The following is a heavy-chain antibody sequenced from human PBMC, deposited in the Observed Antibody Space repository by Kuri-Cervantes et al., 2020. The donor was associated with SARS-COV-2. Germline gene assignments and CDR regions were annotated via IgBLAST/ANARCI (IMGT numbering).Heavy chain of an antibody. J-gene: IGHJ5*02. D-gene: IGHD2-21*01. CDR1: GYTFTGYY. CDR3: ARGIGDMSNFSNCFDP. Sequence: ASVKVSCKASGYTFTGYYMHWVRQAPGQGLEWMGWINPNSGGTNYAQKVQGWVTMTRDTSISTAYMELSRLRSDDTAVYYCARGIGDMSNFSNCFDPWGQGTLVTVSS. V-gene: IGHV1-2*04. CDR2: INPNSGGT.